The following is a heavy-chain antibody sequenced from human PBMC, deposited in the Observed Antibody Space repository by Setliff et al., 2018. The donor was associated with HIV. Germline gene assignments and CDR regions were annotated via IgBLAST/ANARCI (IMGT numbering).Heavy chain of an antibody. CDR3: ARGGVCTSTSCGGNYYYGMDV. CDR1: GYTFTSYG. D-gene: IGHD2-2*01. J-gene: IGHJ6*02. CDR2: IIPILGMS. Sequence: SVKVSCKASGYTFTSYGISWVRQAPGQGLEWMGGIIPILGMSIYAQKFQGRVTITADESTSTAYMELSSLRSDDTAVYYCARGGVCTSTSCGGNYYYGMDVWGQGTTVTVSS. V-gene: IGHV1-69*10.